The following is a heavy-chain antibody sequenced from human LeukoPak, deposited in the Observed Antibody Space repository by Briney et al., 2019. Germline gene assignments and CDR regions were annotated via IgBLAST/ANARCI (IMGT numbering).Heavy chain of an antibody. CDR3: AKDQTIAAAGKHDY. Sequence: GGSLRLSCAASGFTFSSYGMHWVRQAPGKGLEWVAFIRYDGSNKYYADSVKGRFTISRDNSKNTLYLQMNSLRAEDTAVYYCAKDQTIAAAGKHDYWGQGTLVTVSS. J-gene: IGHJ4*02. V-gene: IGHV3-30*02. CDR1: GFTFSSYG. D-gene: IGHD6-13*01. CDR2: IRYDGSNK.